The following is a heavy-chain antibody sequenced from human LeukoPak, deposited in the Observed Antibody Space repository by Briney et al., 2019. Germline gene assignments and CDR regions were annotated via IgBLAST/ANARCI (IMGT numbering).Heavy chain of an antibody. CDR3: AKDRKGSGWYYYYYMDV. CDR1: GFTFSSYG. CDR2: ISYDGSNK. D-gene: IGHD6-19*01. V-gene: IGHV3-30*18. Sequence: PGGSLRLSCAASGFTFSSYGMHWVRQAPGKGLEWVAVISYDGSNKYYADSVKGRFTISRDNSKNTLYLQMNSLRAEDTAVYYCAKDRKGSGWYYYYYMDVWGKGTTVTVSS. J-gene: IGHJ6*03.